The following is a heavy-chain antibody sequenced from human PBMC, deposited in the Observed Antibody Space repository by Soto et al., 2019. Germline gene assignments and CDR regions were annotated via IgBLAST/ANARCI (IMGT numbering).Heavy chain of an antibody. V-gene: IGHV1-69*05. D-gene: IGHD4-17*01. Sequence: VASVKVSCKASGGTFSSYAISWVRQAPGQGLEWMGGIIPIFGTANYAQKFQGRVTMTTDTSTSTAYMELRSLRSDDTAVYYCARVNGDYPYGMDVWGQGTTVTVS. CDR1: GGTFSSYA. CDR2: IIPIFGTA. CDR3: ARVNGDYPYGMDV. J-gene: IGHJ6*02.